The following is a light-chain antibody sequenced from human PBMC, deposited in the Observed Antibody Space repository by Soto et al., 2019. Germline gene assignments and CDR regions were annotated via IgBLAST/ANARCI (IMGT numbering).Light chain of an antibody. CDR3: QRYSGNSFT. Sequence: DVQLTQSPSTLSASVGDRVTITCRASASVFIWLAWYQQKPGRAPKLLIFDGINMENGVPSRFSGDGSETECTLASSSLQPDTFGNYYCQRYSGNSFTFDQETKLAI. J-gene: IGKJ2*01. CDR1: ASVFIW. V-gene: IGKV1-5*01. CDR2: DGI.